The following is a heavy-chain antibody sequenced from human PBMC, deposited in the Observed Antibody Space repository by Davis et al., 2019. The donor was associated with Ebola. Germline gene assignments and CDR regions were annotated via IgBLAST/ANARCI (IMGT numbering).Heavy chain of an antibody. J-gene: IGHJ4*02. V-gene: IGHV3-7*03. D-gene: IGHD1-26*01. CDR1: GFTISTYW. CDR3: ATDGSYWHPDY. CDR2: INEDGSEK. Sequence: GGSLRLSCAASGFTISTYWMTWVRQTPRKGLEWVASINEDGSEKHYVDSVKGRFTISRDNAKNLLSLQMNSLRAEDTAVYYCATDGSYWHPDYWGQGTLVTVSS.